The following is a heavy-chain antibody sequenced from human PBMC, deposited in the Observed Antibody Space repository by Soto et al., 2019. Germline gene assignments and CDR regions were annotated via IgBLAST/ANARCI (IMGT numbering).Heavy chain of an antibody. J-gene: IGHJ3*02. Sequence: QVQLVQSGAEVKKPGSSVKVSCKASGGTFSSYAISWVRQAPGQGLEWMGGIIPIFGTANYAQKFQGRVTITADESTSTAYMELSSLRTEDTAVYYCARESPGYCSGGSCSDAFDIWGQGTMVTVSS. D-gene: IGHD2-15*01. CDR3: ARESPGYCSGGSCSDAFDI. CDR2: IIPIFGTA. V-gene: IGHV1-69*01. CDR1: GGTFSSYA.